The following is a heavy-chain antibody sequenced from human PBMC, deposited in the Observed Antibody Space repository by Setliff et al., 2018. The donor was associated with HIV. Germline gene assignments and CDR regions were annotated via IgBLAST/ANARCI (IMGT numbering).Heavy chain of an antibody. D-gene: IGHD3-3*01. CDR1: GGSISSYY. V-gene: IGHV4-4*07. Sequence: SETLSLTCTVSGGSISSYYWSWIRQPAGKGLEWIGRIYTSGSTNYNPSLKSRVTISVDTSKNQFSLKLSSVTAADTAVYYCARGLRITIFGVVIFGWFDPWGQGTLVTVPS. CDR2: IYTSGST. J-gene: IGHJ5*02. CDR3: ARGLRITIFGVVIFGWFDP.